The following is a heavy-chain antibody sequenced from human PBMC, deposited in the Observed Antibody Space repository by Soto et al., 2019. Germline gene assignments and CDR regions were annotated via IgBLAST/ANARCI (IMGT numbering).Heavy chain of an antibody. D-gene: IGHD3-3*01. J-gene: IGHJ4*02. V-gene: IGHV3-30-3*01. CDR3: ERVLLHYDFWSGYFKAFDY. CDR1: GFTFSSYA. Sequence: QVQLVESGGGVVQPGRSLRLSCAASGFTFSSYAMHCVRQAPGKGLEWVAVISYDGSNKYYADSLKGRFTISSDNSKNPVYLPMISLRAEDTAVYYCERVLLHYDFWSGYFKAFDYWCQGSLVTVSS. CDR2: ISYDGSNK.